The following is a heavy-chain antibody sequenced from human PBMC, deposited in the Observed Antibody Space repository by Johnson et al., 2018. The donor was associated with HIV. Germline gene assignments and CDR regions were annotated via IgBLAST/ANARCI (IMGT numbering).Heavy chain of an antibody. CDR2: ISSDGGST. CDR3: AREETTAPAAFDI. V-gene: IGHV3-64*01. CDR1: GFTFSSYA. Sequence: MLLVESGGGLVQPGGSLRLSCAASGFTFSSYAMHWVRQAPGKGLEYVSAISSDGGSTYYANSVKGRFTISRDNSKNTLYLQMGNLRADDMAVYYCAREETTAPAAFDIWGQGTMVTVSS. J-gene: IGHJ3*02. D-gene: IGHD4-17*01.